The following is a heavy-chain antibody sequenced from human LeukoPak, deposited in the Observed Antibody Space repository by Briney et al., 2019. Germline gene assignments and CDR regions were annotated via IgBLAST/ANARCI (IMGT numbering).Heavy chain of an antibody. D-gene: IGHD6-13*01. J-gene: IGHJ4*02. CDR3: ASPLAAARISYDY. Sequence: GGSLRLSCAASGFTFSSYALSWVRQAPGKGLEWVSGISGSGSDTYNADSVKGRFTISRDNSKNTLYLQMNSLRAEDTAVYYCASPLAAARISYDYWGQGTLVTVSS. CDR1: GFTFSSYA. V-gene: IGHV3-23*01. CDR2: ISGSGSDT.